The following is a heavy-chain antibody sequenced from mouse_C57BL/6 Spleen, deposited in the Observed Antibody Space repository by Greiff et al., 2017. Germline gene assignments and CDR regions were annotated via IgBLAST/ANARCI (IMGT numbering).Heavy chain of an antibody. D-gene: IGHD1-1*01. CDR3: TRRGVISTVVAYY. CDR1: GYSFTDYA. V-gene: IGHV1-15*01. Sequence: VKLQESGAELVRPGASVTLSCKASGYSFTDYAMHWVKQTPVHGLKWIGAIDPETGGTAYNQQFKCKAILTVDKSSSTAYMELRSQTSEDSAVYDCTRRGVISTVVAYYWGQGTTLTVSS. CDR2: IDPETGGT. J-gene: IGHJ2*01.